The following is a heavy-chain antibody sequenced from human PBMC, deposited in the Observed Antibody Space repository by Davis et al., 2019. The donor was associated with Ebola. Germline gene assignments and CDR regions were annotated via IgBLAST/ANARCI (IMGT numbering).Heavy chain of an antibody. J-gene: IGHJ5*02. CDR1: GFNFEVYA. D-gene: IGHD6-6*01. V-gene: IGHV3-74*01. CDR2: INSDGSST. CDR3: ARVCRSSSSSGWFDP. Sequence: HTGGSLTLSCAASGFNFEVYAMHWVRQAPGKGLVWVSRINSDGSSTSYADSVKGRFTISRDNAKNTLYLQMNSLRAEDTAVYYCARVCRSSSSSGWFDPWGQGTLVTVSS.